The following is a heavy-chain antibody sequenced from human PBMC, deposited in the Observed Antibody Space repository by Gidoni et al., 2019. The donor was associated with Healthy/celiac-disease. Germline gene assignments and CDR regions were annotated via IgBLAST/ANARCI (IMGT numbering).Heavy chain of an antibody. V-gene: IGHV2-5*01. Sequence: QITLKESGPTLVKPTQTLTLTCTFSGFSLSTSEVGVGWIRQPPGKALEWLALIYWNDDKRYNPSLKSRLTVTKDTSKNQVVLTMTNMDPVDTATYYCAHHHRFPYGDYVSSFDYWGQGTLVTVSS. CDR3: AHHHRFPYGDYVSSFDY. J-gene: IGHJ4*02. D-gene: IGHD4-17*01. CDR2: IYWNDDK. CDR1: GFSLSTSEVG.